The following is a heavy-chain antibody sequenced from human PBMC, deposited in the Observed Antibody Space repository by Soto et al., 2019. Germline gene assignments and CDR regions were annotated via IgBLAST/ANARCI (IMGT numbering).Heavy chain of an antibody. CDR2: IFYSGTT. V-gene: IGHV4-31*03. CDR3: ARSVDP. J-gene: IGHJ5*02. CDR1: GRPISSGGYY. Sequence: PSQTLSLTCTVSGRPISSGGYYSSWIRQHPGKGLELIGYIFYSGTTYYNPSLKSRVTISVDTSKNQFSLKLSSVTAADTAVYYCARSVDPWGQGTLVTVS.